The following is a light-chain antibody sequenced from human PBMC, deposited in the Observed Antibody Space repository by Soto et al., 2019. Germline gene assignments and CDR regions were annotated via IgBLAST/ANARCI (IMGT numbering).Light chain of an antibody. CDR2: DAS. J-gene: IGKJ3*01. Sequence: EIVLTQSPATLSLSPGDRATVSRRASQSVDWYVAWYQHKPGKAPRLLIYDASTRATGIPDRFSGSGSGTDFTLTISSLEPEDFAVYYCQQRSNWPPITFGPGTKVDMK. V-gene: IGKV3-11*01. CDR1: QSVDWY. CDR3: QQRSNWPPIT.